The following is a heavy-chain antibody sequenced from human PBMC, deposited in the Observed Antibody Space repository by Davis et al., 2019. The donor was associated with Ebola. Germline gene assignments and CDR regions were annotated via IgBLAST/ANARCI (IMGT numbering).Heavy chain of an antibody. CDR2: ISYDGSNK. V-gene: IGHV3-30-3*01. CDR1: GFTFSSYA. J-gene: IGHJ5*02. Sequence: GESLKIPCAASGFTFSSYAMHWVRQAPGKGLEWVAVISYDGSNKYYADSVKGRFTISRDNSKNTLYLQMNSLRAEDTAVYYCARGYSGSYYGANWFDPWGQGTLVTVSS. CDR3: ARGYSGSYYGANWFDP. D-gene: IGHD1-26*01.